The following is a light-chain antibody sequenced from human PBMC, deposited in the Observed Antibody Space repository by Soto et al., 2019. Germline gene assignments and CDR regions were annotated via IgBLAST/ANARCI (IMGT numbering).Light chain of an antibody. CDR3: QQSYSTPS. CDR2: AAS. J-gene: IGKJ2*01. Sequence: DIQMTQSPSSLSASVGDKITITCRASRSIGNNVNWYQQKAGRAPKLLIYAASSLQSGVPSRFSGSGSGTDFALTISSLQPEDFATYHCQQSYSTPSFGQGTQLEIK. V-gene: IGKV1-39*01. CDR1: RSIGNN.